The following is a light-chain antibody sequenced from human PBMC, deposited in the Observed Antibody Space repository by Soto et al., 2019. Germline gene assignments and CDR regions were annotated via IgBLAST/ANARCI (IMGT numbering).Light chain of an antibody. CDR1: QDIRSY. V-gene: IGKV1-9*01. CDR3: QQLNNFPRT. Sequence: DIQLTQSPSFLSASVGDRVTITCRASQDIRSYLAWYQQKPGKAPKILIYVASTLQSGVPSRVSGSGSGTDFTLTISSLQPEDFATYYCQQLNNFPRTFGQGTKVDIK. CDR2: VAS. J-gene: IGKJ1*01.